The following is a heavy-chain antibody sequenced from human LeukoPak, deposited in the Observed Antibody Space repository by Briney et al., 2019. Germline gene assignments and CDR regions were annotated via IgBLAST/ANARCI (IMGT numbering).Heavy chain of an antibody. V-gene: IGHV3-21*01. CDR2: ISSSSSYI. J-gene: IGHJ4*02. D-gene: IGHD3-10*01. Sequence: KPGGSLRLSCAASGLTFSSYSMNWVRQAPGKGLEWVSSISSSSSYIYYADSVKGRFTISRDNAKNSLYLQMNSLRAEDMAVYYCARDIDYYGSGSYQSNRQLIDYWGQGTLVTVSS. CDR3: ARDIDYYGSGSYQSNRQLIDY. CDR1: GLTFSSYS.